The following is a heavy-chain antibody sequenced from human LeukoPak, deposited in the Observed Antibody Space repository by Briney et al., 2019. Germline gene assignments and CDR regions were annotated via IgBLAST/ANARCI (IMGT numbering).Heavy chain of an antibody. Sequence: GGSLGLSCEASGFTFSYYWMSWVRQAPGKGLEWVANIKGDGSEKYYVDSVKGRFTISRDNAKNSLYLQMNSLRAEDTALYYCARATVATGGGDYWGQGTLVTVSS. CDR3: ARATVATGGGDY. CDR1: GFTFSYYW. CDR2: IKGDGSEK. V-gene: IGHV3-7*01. J-gene: IGHJ4*02. D-gene: IGHD5-12*01.